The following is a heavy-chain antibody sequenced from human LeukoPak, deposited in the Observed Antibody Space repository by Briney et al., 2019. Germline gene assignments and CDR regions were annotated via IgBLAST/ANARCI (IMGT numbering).Heavy chain of an antibody. V-gene: IGHV4-38-2*02. CDR1: GYSISSGHY. D-gene: IGHD1-26*01. Sequence: KPSETLSLTCTVSGYSISSGHYWGWIRQPPGKGLEWIGSIYHSGSTYYNPSLKSRVTISVDTSKNQFSLKLSSVTAADTAVYYCARVLRGSYYQFDYWGQGTLVTVSS. CDR3: ARVLRGSYYQFDY. CDR2: IYHSGST. J-gene: IGHJ4*02.